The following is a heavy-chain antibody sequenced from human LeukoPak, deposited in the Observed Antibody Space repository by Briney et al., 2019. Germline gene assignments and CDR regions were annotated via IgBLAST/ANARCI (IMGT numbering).Heavy chain of an antibody. CDR3: ARVGDYDILTGDKYFDL. J-gene: IGHJ2*01. CDR1: GGSISSGGYS. D-gene: IGHD3-9*01. V-gene: IGHV4-30-2*01. CDR2: IYQSGNT. Sequence: SETLSLTCAVSGGSISSGGYSWSWIRQPPGKGTEWFGNIYQSGNTNYNPSLKSRISISVDRSKNQISLKLGSVTAADSAVYFCARVGDYDILTGDKYFDLWGRGTLVTVSS.